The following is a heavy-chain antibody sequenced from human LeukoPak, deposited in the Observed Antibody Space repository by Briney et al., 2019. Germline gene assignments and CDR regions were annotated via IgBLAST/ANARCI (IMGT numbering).Heavy chain of an antibody. V-gene: IGHV3-30*02. Sequence: GGSLRLSCAASGFTFSYYGMHWVRQAPGKGLQWVAFIRYDGNDKFYADSVKGRFTISRDTSRNTLYLQMNSLRTDDTAVYYCAKDLMRDRWFGESWGQGTLVTVSS. CDR3: AKDLMRDRWFGES. D-gene: IGHD3-10*01. CDR2: IRYDGNDK. J-gene: IGHJ1*01. CDR1: GFTFSYYG.